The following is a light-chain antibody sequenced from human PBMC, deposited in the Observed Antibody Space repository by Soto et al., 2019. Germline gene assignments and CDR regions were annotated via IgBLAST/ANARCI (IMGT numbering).Light chain of an antibody. V-gene: IGLV2-14*02. CDR1: TADVGSSKF. CDR2: EAT. CDR3: SSYTTSTTLFYV. J-gene: IGLJ1*01. Sequence: QSVLTQPASASGSPGQSITISCNGTTADVGSSKFVSWYQQHPGKAPKLILYEATKRPAGVSSRFSGSKSGNTASLTISGLRSEDEAAYYCSSYTTSTTLFYVFGTGTKVTVL.